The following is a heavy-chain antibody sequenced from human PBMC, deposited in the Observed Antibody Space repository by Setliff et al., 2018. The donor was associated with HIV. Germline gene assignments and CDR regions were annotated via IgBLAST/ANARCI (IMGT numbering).Heavy chain of an antibody. CDR2: IYYSGNT. CDR1: GGSVGSGSYY. Sequence: SETLSLTCTVPGGSVGSGSYYWSWIRQPPGKGLEWIGYIYYSGNTNYNPSLKSRVTLSIGTSKNQFSLNLHSVTAADTAVYYCARDPPGYGDSNDFWGQGTLVTVSS. J-gene: IGHJ4*02. CDR3: ARDPPGYGDSNDF. V-gene: IGHV4-61*01. D-gene: IGHD4-17*01.